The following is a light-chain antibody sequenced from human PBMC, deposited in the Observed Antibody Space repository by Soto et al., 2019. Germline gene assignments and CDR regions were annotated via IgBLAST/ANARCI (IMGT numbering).Light chain of an antibody. CDR2: DAS. Sequence: DIQMTQSPSTLSASVGDRVTITCRASQSISYWLAWYQQKPGKAPNLLIYDASSLENWVPSRFSGSGSGTVFTLTISSLQPDDFATYYCQEYYSSSRVAFGGGTKVEIK. CDR1: QSISYW. CDR3: QEYYSSSRVA. V-gene: IGKV1-5*01. J-gene: IGKJ4*01.